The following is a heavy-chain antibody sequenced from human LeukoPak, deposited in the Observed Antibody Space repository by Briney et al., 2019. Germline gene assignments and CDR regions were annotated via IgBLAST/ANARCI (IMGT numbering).Heavy chain of an antibody. J-gene: IGHJ4*02. D-gene: IGHD1-7*01. CDR1: GFTFSSYS. Sequence: PGGSLRLSCAASGFTFSSYSMNWVRQAPGKGLEWVSSISSSSSYIYYADSVKGRFTISRDNAKNSLYLQMNSLRAEDTAVYYCARAGGLELPALDYWGQGTLVTVSS. CDR3: ARAGGLELPALDY. V-gene: IGHV3-21*01. CDR2: ISSSSSYI.